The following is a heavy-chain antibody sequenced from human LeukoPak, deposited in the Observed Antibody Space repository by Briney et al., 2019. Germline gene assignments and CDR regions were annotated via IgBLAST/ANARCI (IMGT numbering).Heavy chain of an antibody. J-gene: IGHJ3*02. Sequence: PSETLSLTCTVSGGSISSSSYYWGWIRQPPGKGLEWIGSIYYSGSTYYNPSLKSRVTISVDTSKNQFSLKLSSVTAADTAVYYCARHYDAFDIWGQGTMVTVSS. CDR2: IYYSGST. CDR3: ARHYDAFDI. V-gene: IGHV4-39*01. CDR1: GGSISSSSYY.